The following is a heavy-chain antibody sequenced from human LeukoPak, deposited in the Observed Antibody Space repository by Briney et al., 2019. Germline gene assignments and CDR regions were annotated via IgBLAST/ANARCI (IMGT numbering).Heavy chain of an antibody. D-gene: IGHD2-15*01. V-gene: IGHV5-51*01. Sequence: GESLKISCKSSGYSFTNYWIGWVRQMPGIGLEWMGIINPSDSGTKYSPSFQGQVTISADKSINTAYLQWSSLMASDTAIYFCARRDCRGGICYYFDYWGQGTLVTVSS. J-gene: IGHJ4*02. CDR1: GYSFTNYW. CDR3: ARRDCRGGICYYFDY. CDR2: INPSDSGT.